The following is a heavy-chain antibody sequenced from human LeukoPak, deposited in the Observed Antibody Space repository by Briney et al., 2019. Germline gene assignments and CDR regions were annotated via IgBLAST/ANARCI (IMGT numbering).Heavy chain of an antibody. CDR2: ISSSTSYI. V-gene: IGHV3-21*01. J-gene: IGHJ4*02. Sequence: SGGSLRLSCAASGFTFSSYTMNWVRQAPGKGLEWVSSISSSTSYIYYADSVKGRFTISRDNAKNSLYLQMNSLRAEDTAVYCCARDRYSSSWYYFDYWGQGTLVTVSS. CDR3: ARDRYSSSWYYFDY. CDR1: GFTFSSYT. D-gene: IGHD6-13*01.